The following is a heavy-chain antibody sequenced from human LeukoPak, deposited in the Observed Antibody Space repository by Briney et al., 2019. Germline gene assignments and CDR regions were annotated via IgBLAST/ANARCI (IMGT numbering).Heavy chain of an antibody. Sequence: GASVKLSCKASGYTFTNYALHWVRQAPGQGLECMGWINGGNGYTRHLQKFQDRVTITQDTSANTAYLELSGLRSEDTAVYYCARGRRTMATIGDYWGQGTLVTVSS. J-gene: IGHJ4*02. CDR2: INGGNGYT. CDR3: ARGRRTMATIGDY. V-gene: IGHV1-3*01. D-gene: IGHD5-24*01. CDR1: GYTFTNYA.